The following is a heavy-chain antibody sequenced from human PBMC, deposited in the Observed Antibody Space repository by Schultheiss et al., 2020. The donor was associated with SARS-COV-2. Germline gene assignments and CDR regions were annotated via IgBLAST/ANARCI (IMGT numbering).Heavy chain of an antibody. Sequence: GESLKISCAASGFTFSSYAMHWVRQAPGKGLEWVSAISGSGGSTYYADSVKGRFTISRDNAKNTLYLQMNSLKTEDTAVYYCTTRGYSGSYYFDYWGQGTLVTVSS. D-gene: IGHD1-26*01. CDR2: ISGSGGST. J-gene: IGHJ4*02. V-gene: IGHV3-23*01. CDR1: GFTFSSYA. CDR3: TTRGYSGSYYFDY.